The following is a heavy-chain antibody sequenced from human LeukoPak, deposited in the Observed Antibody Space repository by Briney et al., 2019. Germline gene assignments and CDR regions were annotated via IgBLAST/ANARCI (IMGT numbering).Heavy chain of an antibody. CDR3: AHGAMYQLDY. CDR1: GFTFSDHY. D-gene: IGHD2-2*01. CDR2: IIGGGGST. V-gene: IGHV3-23*01. Sequence: PGGSLRLSCAASGFTFSDHYMDWVRQAPGKGLEWVSGIIGGGGSTYYADSVKGRFTISGDNSRNTLFLQMNSLRAEDTAVYYCAHGAMYQLDYWGQGTLVTVSS. J-gene: IGHJ4*02.